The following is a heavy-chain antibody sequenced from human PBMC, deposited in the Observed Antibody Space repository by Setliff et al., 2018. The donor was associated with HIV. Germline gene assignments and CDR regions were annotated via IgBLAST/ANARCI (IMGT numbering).Heavy chain of an antibody. CDR3: ARVSTILGGAFDI. D-gene: IGHD5-12*01. J-gene: IGHJ3*02. Sequence: PWETLSLTCTVSGGYISSHYWSWIRQPPGKGLEWIGYVYHSGSTNYNPSLKSRVTISVDTSKKQVSLKLSSVTAADTAVYYCARVSTILGGAFDIWGQGTMVTVSS. CDR2: VYHSGST. CDR1: GGYISSHY. V-gene: IGHV4-59*11.